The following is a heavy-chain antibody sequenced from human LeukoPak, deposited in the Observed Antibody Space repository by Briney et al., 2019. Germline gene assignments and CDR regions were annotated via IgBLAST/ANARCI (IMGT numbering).Heavy chain of an antibody. CDR2: INGDGTVT. CDR3: SRSQFAY. J-gene: IGHJ4*02. V-gene: IGHV3-74*03. Sequence: GGSLRLSCATSGFPFSSYWMLWVRQAPGKGLVWVSRINGDGTVTTYADSVEGRFTISRDNTKNILYLQMNNLRAEDTATYYCSRSQFAYWGQGVLVTVSS. CDR1: GFPFSSYW. D-gene: IGHD3-16*01.